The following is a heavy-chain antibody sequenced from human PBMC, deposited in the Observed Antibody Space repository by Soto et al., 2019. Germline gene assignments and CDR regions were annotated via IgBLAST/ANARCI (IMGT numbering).Heavy chain of an antibody. Sequence: QVQLQESGPGLVKPSQTLSLTCTVSGGSISSGGYYWSWIRQHPGKGLEWIGYIYYSGSTYYNPSLKSRVTISVDTSKNQFSLKLSSVTAADTAVYFCARGRTPVTANWFDPWGQGTLFTVSS. CDR1: GGSISSGGYY. CDR2: IYYSGST. V-gene: IGHV4-31*03. D-gene: IGHD2-21*02. J-gene: IGHJ5*02. CDR3: ARGRTPVTANWFDP.